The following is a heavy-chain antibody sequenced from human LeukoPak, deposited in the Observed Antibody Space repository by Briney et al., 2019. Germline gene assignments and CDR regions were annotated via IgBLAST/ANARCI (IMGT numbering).Heavy chain of an antibody. Sequence: GGSLRISCAASGFHLSSNYTDWVRQAPGEGVGWGSIIFSGGTTYYADSVRGRFTISRDESKNTLYLQMNSLRAEDTAVYYCARLSYYHSRGYYQRYFDLWGRGTLVTVSS. J-gene: IGHJ2*01. CDR3: ARLSYYHSRGYYQRYFDL. D-gene: IGHD3-22*01. CDR1: GFHLSSNY. CDR2: IFSGGTT. V-gene: IGHV3-53*01.